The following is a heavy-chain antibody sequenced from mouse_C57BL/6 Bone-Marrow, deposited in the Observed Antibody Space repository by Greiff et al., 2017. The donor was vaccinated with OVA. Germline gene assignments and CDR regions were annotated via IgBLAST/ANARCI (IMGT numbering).Heavy chain of an antibody. J-gene: IGHJ1*03. CDR1: GFTFSSYG. V-gene: IGHV5-6*01. CDR3: AWVTTVVAPYWYFDV. CDR2: ISSGGSYT. D-gene: IGHD1-1*01. Sequence: EVQVVESGGDLVKPGGSLKLSCAASGFTFSSYGMSWVRQTPDKRLEWVATISSGGSYTYYPDSVKGRFTISRDNAKNTLYLQMSSLKSEDTAMYYCAWVTTVVAPYWYFDVWGTGTTVTVSS.